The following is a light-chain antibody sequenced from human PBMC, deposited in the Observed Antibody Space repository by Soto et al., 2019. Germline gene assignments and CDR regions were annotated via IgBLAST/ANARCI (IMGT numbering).Light chain of an antibody. V-gene: IGKV1-39*01. Sequence: DIQMTQSPSSLSASVADRVTITCRASQTIIRYLNWYQQKPGRAPNLLIYAASSLQSGVPSRFSGSGSGTEFTLTISSLQPKDFATYYCQQSYSTLFTFGPGTKVEIK. J-gene: IGKJ3*01. CDR1: QTIIRY. CDR2: AAS. CDR3: QQSYSTLFT.